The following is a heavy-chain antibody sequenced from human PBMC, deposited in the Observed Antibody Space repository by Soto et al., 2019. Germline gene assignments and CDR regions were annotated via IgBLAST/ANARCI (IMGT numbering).Heavy chain of an antibody. CDR1: GGSISSYY. Sequence: TLSLTCTVSGGSISSYYWSWIRQPPGKGLEWIGYIYYSGSTNYNPSLKSRVTISVDTSKNQFSLKLSSVTAADTAVYYCARAPLLEWLTGYMDVWGKGTTVTVSS. J-gene: IGHJ6*03. D-gene: IGHD3-3*01. V-gene: IGHV4-59*01. CDR3: ARAPLLEWLTGYMDV. CDR2: IYYSGST.